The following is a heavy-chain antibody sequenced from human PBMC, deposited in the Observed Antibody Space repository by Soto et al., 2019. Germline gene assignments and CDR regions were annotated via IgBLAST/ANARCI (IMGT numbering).Heavy chain of an antibody. CDR2: ISAYNGNT. D-gene: IGHD4-4*01. CDR1: GYTFTSYG. Sequence: ASVKVSCKASGYTFTSYGIRRVRQAPGQGLEWMGWISAYNGNTNYAQKLQGRVTMTTDTSTSTAYIELRSLRSDDTAVYYCARAVARVRFLQFRSFDYWGQGTLVNVSS. J-gene: IGHJ4*02. CDR3: ARAVARVRFLQFRSFDY. V-gene: IGHV1-18*01.